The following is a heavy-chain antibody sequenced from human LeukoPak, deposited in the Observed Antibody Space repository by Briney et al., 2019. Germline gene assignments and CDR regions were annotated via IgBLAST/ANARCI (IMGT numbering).Heavy chain of an antibody. CDR3: ARGGAARLHFQN. V-gene: IGHV4-59*02. J-gene: IGHJ1*01. D-gene: IGHD6-6*01. Sequence: SETLSLTCTVSGDSVTTYYWSWIRQPPGKGLEWLGYIYYSGSATYNPSLKSRVTISVDTSKNQFSLNLNSVTAADTAVYYCARGGAARLHFQNWGQGTLVTASS. CDR1: GDSVTTYY. CDR2: IYYSGSA.